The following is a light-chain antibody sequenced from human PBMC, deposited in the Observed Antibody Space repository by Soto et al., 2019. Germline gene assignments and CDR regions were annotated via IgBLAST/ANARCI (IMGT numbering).Light chain of an antibody. CDR2: KAS. V-gene: IGKV1-5*03. Sequence: DIQMTQSPSTLSASVGDRVTITCRASQSISSWLAWYQQKPGKAPKLLIYKASSLESGVPSRFSGSGSGTEFPLTISSLQPDDFATYYCQQYNSYWYTFGQGTKVEIK. CDR3: QQYNSYWYT. CDR1: QSISSW. J-gene: IGKJ2*01.